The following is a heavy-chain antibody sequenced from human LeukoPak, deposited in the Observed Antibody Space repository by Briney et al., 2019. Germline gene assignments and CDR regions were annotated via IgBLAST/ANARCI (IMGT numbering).Heavy chain of an antibody. CDR1: GFTFGDYA. CDR2: ISSTSSTR. Sequence: GRSLRLSCTASGFTFGDYAMSWVRQAPGKGLAWVSYISSTSSTRYYADSVKGRFTISRDNSKNTLYLQMNSLRAEDTAVYYCARASLGVSKDYWGQGTLVTVSS. D-gene: IGHD7-27*01. J-gene: IGHJ4*02. CDR3: ARASLGVSKDY. V-gene: IGHV3-48*01.